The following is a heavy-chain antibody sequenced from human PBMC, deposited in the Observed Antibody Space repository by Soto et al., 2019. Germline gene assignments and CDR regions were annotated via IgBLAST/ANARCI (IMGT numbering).Heavy chain of an antibody. CDR3: ARDGCSSTSCNNWFDP. D-gene: IGHD2-2*01. J-gene: IGHJ5*02. CDR2: INPSGGST. Sequence: ASVKVSCKASGYTFTSYYMHWVRQAPGQGLEWMGIINPSGGSTSYAQKFRGRVTMTRDTSTSTVYMELSSLRSEDTAVYYCARDGCSSTSCNNWFDPWGQGTLVTVSS. V-gene: IGHV1-46*03. CDR1: GYTFTSYY.